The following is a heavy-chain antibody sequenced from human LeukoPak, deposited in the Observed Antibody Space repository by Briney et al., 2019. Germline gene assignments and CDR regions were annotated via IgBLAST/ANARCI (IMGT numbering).Heavy chain of an antibody. CDR2: FDPEYGEA. CDR3: VTDLRELVNFDY. J-gene: IGHJ4*02. D-gene: IGHD1-26*01. Sequence: GASVKVSCKISGYTLTEISLHSVRQSPGKGLEWTGGFDPEYGEAIYAQKFQGRVTMTEDTSTDTVYMEMGSLRSEDTAVYYCVTDLRELVNFDYWGQGTLVTVSS. CDR1: GYTLTEIS. V-gene: IGHV1-24*01.